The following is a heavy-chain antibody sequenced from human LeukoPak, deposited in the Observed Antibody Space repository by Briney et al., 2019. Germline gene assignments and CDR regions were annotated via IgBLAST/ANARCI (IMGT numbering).Heavy chain of an antibody. J-gene: IGHJ3*02. Sequence: GGSLRLSCAASGFTFSSYAMHWVRQAPGKGLEWVAVISYDGSNKYYADSVKGRFTISRDNSKNTLYLQMNSLRAEDTAVYYCAIVGDFFDIGGQGTMVTVSS. CDR1: GFTFSSYA. CDR2: ISYDGSNK. V-gene: IGHV3-30-3*01. D-gene: IGHD2-21*01. CDR3: AIVGDFFDI.